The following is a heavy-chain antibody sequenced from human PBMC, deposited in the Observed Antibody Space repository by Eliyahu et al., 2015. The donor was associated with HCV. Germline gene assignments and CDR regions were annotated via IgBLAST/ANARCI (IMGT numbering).Heavy chain of an antibody. CDR3: ARDGNIAAAGTEFDY. D-gene: IGHD6-13*01. V-gene: IGHV1-18*01. CDR1: GXTFXGNG. J-gene: IGHJ4*02. Sequence: QVQLVQSGAEVKKPGAXVKVSCKASGXTFXGNGISWVRXAPGQGLEWMGWISAYNGNTNYAQKLQGRVTMTTDTSTSTAYMELRSLRSDDTAVYYCARDGNIAAAGTEFDYWGQGTLVTVSS. CDR2: ISAYNGNT.